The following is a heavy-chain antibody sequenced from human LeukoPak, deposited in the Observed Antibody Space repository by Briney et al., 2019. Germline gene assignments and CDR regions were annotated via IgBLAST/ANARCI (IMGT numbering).Heavy chain of an antibody. CDR1: RHSDSSNSAP. CDR3: AREIGELDFDY. CDR2: TYYMSKRYN. V-gene: IGHV6-1*01. J-gene: IGHJ4*02. Sequence: KASQTLSLTCAISRHSDSSNSAPWNWSRQSPSRGXXXLGRTYYMSKRYNDYAVSVQSRITINPDTSKNQFSLQLNSVTPEDTAVYYCAREIGELDFDYWGQGTLVTAYS. D-gene: IGHD1-7*01.